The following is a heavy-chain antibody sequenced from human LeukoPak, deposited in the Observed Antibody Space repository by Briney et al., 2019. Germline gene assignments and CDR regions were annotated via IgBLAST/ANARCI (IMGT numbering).Heavy chain of an antibody. CDR1: GFTFSSYS. CDR2: ISSSSSYI. V-gene: IGHV3-21*01. J-gene: IGHJ4*02. CDR3: ARESPGVAGTDY. D-gene: IGHD6-19*01. Sequence: GGSLRLSCAASGFTFSSYSMNWVRQAPGKGLEWVSSISSSSSYIYYADSVKGRFTISRDNAKNSLYLQMNSLGAEYTAVYYCARESPGVAGTDYGGERTLVTVSS.